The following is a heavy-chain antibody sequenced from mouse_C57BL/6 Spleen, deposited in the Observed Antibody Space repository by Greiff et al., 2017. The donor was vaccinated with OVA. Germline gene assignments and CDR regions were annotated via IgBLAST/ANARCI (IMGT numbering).Heavy chain of an antibody. CDR2: ISDGGSYT. CDR1: GFTFSSYA. CDR3: ARRTNYFDY. J-gene: IGHJ2*01. V-gene: IGHV5-4*03. Sequence: EVQRVESGGGLVKPGGSLKLSCAASGFTFSSYAMSWVRQTPEKRLEWVATISDGGSYTYYPDNVKGRFTISRDNAKNNLYLQMSHLKSEDTAMYYCARRTNYFDYWGQGTTLTVSS.